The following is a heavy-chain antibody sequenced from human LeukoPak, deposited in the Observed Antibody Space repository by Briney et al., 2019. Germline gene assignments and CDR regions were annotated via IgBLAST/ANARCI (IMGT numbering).Heavy chain of an antibody. D-gene: IGHD3-9*01. CDR2: IHYTGAT. Sequence: VGEIHYTGATSYNPSLKSRATISTDTSKNQFSLRLSSVTAADTAVYYCARGNILTGYCFDFWGQGALVTVSS. J-gene: IGHJ4*02. CDR3: ARGNILTGYCFDF. V-gene: IGHV4-34*01.